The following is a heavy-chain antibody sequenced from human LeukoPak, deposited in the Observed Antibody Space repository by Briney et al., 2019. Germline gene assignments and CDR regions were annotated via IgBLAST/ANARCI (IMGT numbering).Heavy chain of an antibody. CDR1: GYTFTGYY. CDR2: INPNSGGT. CDR3: ARDKTARRPDFDY. V-gene: IGHV1-2*02. J-gene: IGHJ4*02. D-gene: IGHD6-6*01. Sequence: ASVKVSCKASGYTFTGYYMHWVRQAPGQGLEWMGWINPNSGGTNYAQKFQGRVTMTRDTSISTAYMELSRLRSDDTAVYYCARDKTARRPDFDYWGQGTLVTVSS.